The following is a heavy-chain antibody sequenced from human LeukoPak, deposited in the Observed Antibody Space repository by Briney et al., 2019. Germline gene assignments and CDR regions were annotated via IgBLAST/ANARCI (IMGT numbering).Heavy chain of an antibody. J-gene: IGHJ4*02. CDR2: ISYDGSKK. V-gene: IGHV3-30*04. Sequence: HPGGSLRLSCAASGFTFSSYAMHWVRQAPGKGLEWVTLISYDGSKKYYADSVKGRFTISRDNSKNTLYLQMNSLRAEDTAVYYCARDTYQTAFGELCDYWGQGTLVTVSS. CDR1: GFTFSSYA. CDR3: ARDTYQTAFGELCDY. D-gene: IGHD3-10*01.